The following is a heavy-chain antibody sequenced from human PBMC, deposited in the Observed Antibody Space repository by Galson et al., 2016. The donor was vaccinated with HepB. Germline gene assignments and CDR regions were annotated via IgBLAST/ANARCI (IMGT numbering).Heavy chain of an antibody. J-gene: IGHJ4*02. CDR1: GFTFSKYT. CDR2: ISLSSRII. Sequence: SLRLSCAASGFTFSKYTTTWVRLAPGKGLEWISYISLSSRIIYYADSVEGRFTISRDDAGNSLHLQMNSLRDGDTAIYYCARGRGGYDSSAYPFDLWGQGTLVTVSS. D-gene: IGHD3-22*01. V-gene: IGHV3-48*02. CDR3: ARGRGGYDSSAYPFDL.